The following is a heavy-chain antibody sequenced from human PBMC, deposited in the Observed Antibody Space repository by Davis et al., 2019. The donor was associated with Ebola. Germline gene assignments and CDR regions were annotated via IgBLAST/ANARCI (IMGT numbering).Heavy chain of an antibody. CDR2: IYYSGST. J-gene: IGHJ4*02. V-gene: IGHV4-59*01. D-gene: IGHD6-19*01. Sequence: PSETLSLTCTVSGGSISSYYWSWIRQPPGKGLEWIGYIYYSGSTNYNPSLKSRVTISVDTSKNQFSLKLSSVTAADTAVYYCARDSSGWFDYWGQGTLVTVSS. CDR3: ARDSSGWFDY. CDR1: GGSISSYY.